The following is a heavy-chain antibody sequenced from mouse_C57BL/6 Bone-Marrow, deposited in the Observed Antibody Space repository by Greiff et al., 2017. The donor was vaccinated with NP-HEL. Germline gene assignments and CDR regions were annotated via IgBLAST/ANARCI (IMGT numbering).Heavy chain of an antibody. V-gene: IGHV3-6*01. Sequence: ESGPGLVKPSQSLSLTCSVTGYSITSGYYWNWIRQFPGNKLEWMGYISYDGSNNYNPSLKNRISITRDTSKNQFFLKLNSVTTEDTATYYCARRLWYFDYWGQGTTLTVSS. CDR1: GYSITSGYY. CDR2: ISYDGSN. D-gene: IGHD3-2*02. J-gene: IGHJ2*01. CDR3: ARRLWYFDY.